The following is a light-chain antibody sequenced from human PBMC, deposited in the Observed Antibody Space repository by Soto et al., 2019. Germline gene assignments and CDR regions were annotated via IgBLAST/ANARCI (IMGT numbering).Light chain of an antibody. V-gene: IGKV1-5*01. J-gene: IGKJ1*01. CDR1: QSISSW. CDR3: QQYNSYWT. CDR2: DAS. Sequence: DIHMTQSPPTLSASVGDRVTITCRASQSISSWLAWYQQKPGKAPKLLIYDASSLESGVPSRFSGSGSGTEFTLTISSLQPDDFATYYCQQYNSYWTFGQGTKVDI.